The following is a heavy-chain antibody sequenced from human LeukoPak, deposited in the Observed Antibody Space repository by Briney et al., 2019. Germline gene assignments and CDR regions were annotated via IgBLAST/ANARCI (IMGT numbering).Heavy chain of an antibody. J-gene: IGHJ4*02. CDR3: AKLSSYGGHG. Sequence: GASLRLSCAASGFTFSSYGMHWVRQAPGKGLEWVAVISYDGSNKYYADSVKGRFTISRDNSKNTLYLQMNSLRAEDTAVYYCAKLSSYGGHGWGQGTLVTVSS. D-gene: IGHD4-23*01. CDR1: GFTFSSYG. CDR2: ISYDGSNK. V-gene: IGHV3-30*18.